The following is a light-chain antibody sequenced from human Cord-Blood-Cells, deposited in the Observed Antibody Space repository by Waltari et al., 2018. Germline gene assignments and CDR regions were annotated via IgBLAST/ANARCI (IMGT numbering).Light chain of an antibody. Sequence: IQLTQSPSSLSASVGDRVTITCRASQGISSYLAWYQQKPGKDPKLLIYAASTLQSGVPPRFSGSGSGTDFTLTISSLQPEDFATYYCQQLNSYPRTFGQGTKLEIK. CDR3: QQLNSYPRT. J-gene: IGKJ2*01. CDR2: AAS. V-gene: IGKV1-9*01. CDR1: QGISSY.